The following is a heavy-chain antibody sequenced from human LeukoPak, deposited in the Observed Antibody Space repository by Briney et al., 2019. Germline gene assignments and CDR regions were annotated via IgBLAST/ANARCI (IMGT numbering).Heavy chain of an antibody. CDR2: IYHDGSP. V-gene: IGHV4/OR15-8*01. CDR1: GGSITSVNW. Sequence: KPSETLSLTCAVSGGSITSVNWWSWVRQSPEKGLEWIGEIYHDGSPNYNPSLKSRVTISVDKSKNQFSLKVTSVTAADTAVYYCARVGDTAFDSWGHGTLVTVSS. CDR3: ARVGDTAFDS. D-gene: IGHD1-26*01. J-gene: IGHJ4*01.